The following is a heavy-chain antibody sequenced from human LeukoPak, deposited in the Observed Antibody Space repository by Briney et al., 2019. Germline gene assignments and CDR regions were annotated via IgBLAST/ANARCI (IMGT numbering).Heavy chain of an antibody. V-gene: IGHV3-9*01. CDR1: GFVFNNYA. CDR3: AKDNRRHYTSGPNPDSLH. D-gene: IGHD6-19*01. J-gene: IGHJ4*02. CDR2: ISWNSGSI. Sequence: RPGGSLRPSCAGSGFVFNNYAMHWVRQPPGKGSEWVSGISWNSGSIDYADSVKGRFTISRDNAKNSLYLQMNSLRVEDTAFYYCAKDNRRHYTSGPNPDSLHWGQGALVTVSS.